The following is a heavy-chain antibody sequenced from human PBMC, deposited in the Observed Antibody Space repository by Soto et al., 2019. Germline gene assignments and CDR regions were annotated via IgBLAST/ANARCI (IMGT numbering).Heavy chain of an antibody. CDR2: INHSGST. D-gene: IGHD3-9*01. V-gene: IGHV4-34*01. Sequence: SETLSLTCAVYGGSFSGYYWSWIRQPPGKGLEWIGEINHSGSTNYNPSLKSRVTISVDTSKNQFSLKLSSVTAADTAVYYCARGLRYYDILTGYSTPRVGAFDIWGQGTMVTVSS. CDR3: ARGLRYYDILTGYSTPRVGAFDI. CDR1: GGSFSGYY. J-gene: IGHJ3*02.